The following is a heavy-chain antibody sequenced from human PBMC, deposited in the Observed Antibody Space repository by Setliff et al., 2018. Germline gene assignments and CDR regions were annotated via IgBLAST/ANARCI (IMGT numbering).Heavy chain of an antibody. J-gene: IGHJ4*02. V-gene: IGHV1-18*01. D-gene: IGHD3-10*01. CDR2: ISAYNGDT. CDR3: ARAGMASINRKGVFEY. CDR1: GYTFTSYG. Sequence: ASVKVSCKASGYTFTSYGISWVRQAPGQGLEWMGWISAYNGDTNYAQKFQGRVTFTRDTSTSTIYMELASLRSEDTAVYYCARAGMASINRKGVFEYWGQGTLVTVSS.